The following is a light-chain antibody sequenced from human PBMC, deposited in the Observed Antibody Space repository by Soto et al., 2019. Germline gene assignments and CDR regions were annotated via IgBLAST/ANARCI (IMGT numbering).Light chain of an antibody. Sequence: QSVLTQSASVSGSPGQSITISCTGTSSDVGGYNYVSWYQQHPGKAPKLIIYDVSNRPSGVSTRFSGSKSGNTASLTISGLQAEDEADYSCSSYTGTNSWVFGGGTQLTVL. CDR3: SSYTGTNSWV. CDR2: DVS. CDR1: SSDVGGYNY. J-gene: IGLJ3*02. V-gene: IGLV2-14*01.